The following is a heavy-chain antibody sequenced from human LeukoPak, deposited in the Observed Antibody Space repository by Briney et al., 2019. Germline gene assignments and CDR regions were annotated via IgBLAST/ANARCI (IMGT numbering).Heavy chain of an antibody. Sequence: GASVKVSCKASGYTFTGYYMHWVRQAPGQGLEWMGWINPNSGGTNYAQKFQGRVTMTRDTSISTAYMELSRLRSDDTAVYYCARVDYDSSGYYGDLDYWGQGTLVTVSS. V-gene: IGHV1-2*02. D-gene: IGHD3-22*01. CDR1: GYTFTGYY. CDR2: INPNSGGT. CDR3: ARVDYDSSGYYGDLDY. J-gene: IGHJ4*02.